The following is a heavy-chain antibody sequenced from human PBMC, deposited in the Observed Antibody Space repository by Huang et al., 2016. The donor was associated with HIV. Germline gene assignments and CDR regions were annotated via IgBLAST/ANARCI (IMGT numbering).Heavy chain of an antibody. V-gene: IGHV1-18*01. Sequence: QVQLVQSGAEVKKPGASVKVSCKASGYTFTSYGISCVRQAPGQGLELMGWISAYNGHTNYAQKRQGRVTMTTETSTSTAYMELRSLRSDDTAVYYCARDRGAVAGTSPGYWGQGTLVTVSS. CDR3: ARDRGAVAGTSPGY. J-gene: IGHJ4*02. CDR2: ISAYNGHT. CDR1: GYTFTSYG. D-gene: IGHD6-19*01.